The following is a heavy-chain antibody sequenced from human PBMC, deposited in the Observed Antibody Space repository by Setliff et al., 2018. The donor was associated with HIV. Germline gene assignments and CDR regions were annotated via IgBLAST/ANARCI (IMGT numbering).Heavy chain of an antibody. CDR2: IIHSGGT. CDR1: GGSFSGYY. J-gene: IGHJ4*02. CDR3: ARGGLGEVGAIDY. V-gene: IGHV4-34*01. D-gene: IGHD2-15*01. Sequence: PSETLSLTCAVYGGSFSGYYWTWIRQPPGRGLEWIGEIIHSGGTNYNRSLKSRVTISVDTSKNQFSLNLSSVTAADTAVYYCARGGLGEVGAIDYWSQGTQVTVSS.